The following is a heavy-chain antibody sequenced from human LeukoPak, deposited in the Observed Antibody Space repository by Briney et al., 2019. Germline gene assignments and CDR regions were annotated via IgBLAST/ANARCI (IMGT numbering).Heavy chain of an antibody. CDR1: DGSITSSSYY. Sequence: SETLSLTCTVSDGSITSSSYYWAWIRQPPGKGLEWIGSFYYSGSTYYNPSLKSRVTISVDTSKNQFSLKLSSVTAADTAVYYCARQSSWADYWGQGTLVTVSS. D-gene: IGHD6-13*01. J-gene: IGHJ4*02. V-gene: IGHV4-39*01. CDR3: ARQSSWADY. CDR2: FYYSGST.